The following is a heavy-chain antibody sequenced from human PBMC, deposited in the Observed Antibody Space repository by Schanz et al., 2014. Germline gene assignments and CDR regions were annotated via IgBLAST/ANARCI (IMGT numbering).Heavy chain of an antibody. V-gene: IGHV3-48*01. CDR2: ISGSSSTK. Sequence: EVLLLESGGRVERPGGSLRLSCAASGFIFDDYGMSWVRQVPGKGLEWVSYISGSSSTKYYADSVKGRFTISRDNGKKSLYLQINSGRAEDTAVYFCARDYEIVLSPPRHDAFDVWGQGTVVTVSS. J-gene: IGHJ3*01. D-gene: IGHD3-16*01. CDR1: GFIFDDYG. CDR3: ARDYEIVLSPPRHDAFDV.